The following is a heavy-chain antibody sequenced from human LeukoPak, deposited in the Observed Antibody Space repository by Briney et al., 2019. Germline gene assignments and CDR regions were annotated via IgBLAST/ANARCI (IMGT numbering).Heavy chain of an antibody. D-gene: IGHD6-19*01. CDR3: VNLGQWLVPDYYFGVDV. V-gene: IGHV3-23*01. Sequence: PGGSLRLSCAASGFTFSSYGMTWVRQAPGKGLEWVSAISASGGGTNYADSVKGRFTISRDNSENMLFLQMSSLTPEDTARYYCVNLGQWLVPDYYFGVDVWGQGTTVTVSS. CDR2: ISASGGGT. CDR1: GFTFSSYG. J-gene: IGHJ6*02.